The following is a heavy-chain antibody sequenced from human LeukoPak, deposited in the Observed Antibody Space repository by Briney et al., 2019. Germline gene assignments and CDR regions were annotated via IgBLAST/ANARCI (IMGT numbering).Heavy chain of an antibody. CDR3: ARVGLDSPFDY. J-gene: IGHJ4*02. CDR1: GYTYTSYY. V-gene: IGHV1-46*01. Sequence: ASVKVSCKASGYTYTSYYMHWVRHAPGQGLEWMGIINPSGGSTSYAQKFQGRVTMTRDTSTSTVYMELSSLRSEDTAVYYCARVGLDSPFDYWGQGTLVTVSS. CDR2: INPSGGST. D-gene: IGHD3/OR15-3a*01.